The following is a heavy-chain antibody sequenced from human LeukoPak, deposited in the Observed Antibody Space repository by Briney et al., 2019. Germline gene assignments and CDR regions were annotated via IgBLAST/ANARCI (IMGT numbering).Heavy chain of an antibody. CDR3: VKDDNSGWFPPLDF. J-gene: IGHJ4*02. CDR1: GGTFSSYA. Sequence: GASVKVSCKASGGTFSSYAISWVRQAPGQGLEWMGGIIPIFGTANYAQKFQGRVTITADESTSTAYMELSSLRSEDTAVYYCVKDDNSGWFPPLDFWGQGTLVTVSS. V-gene: IGHV1-69*13. D-gene: IGHD6-19*01. CDR2: IIPIFGTA.